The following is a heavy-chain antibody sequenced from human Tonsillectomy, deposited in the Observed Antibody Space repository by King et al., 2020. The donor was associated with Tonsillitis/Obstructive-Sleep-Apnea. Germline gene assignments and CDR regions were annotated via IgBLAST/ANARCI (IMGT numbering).Heavy chain of an antibody. CDR1: GFTFDDYA. CDR2: ISWNSGSI. J-gene: IGHJ4*02. Sequence: QLEQSGGGLVQPGRSLRLSCAASGFTFDDYAMHWVRQAPGKGLEWVSGISWNSGSIGYADSVKGRFTISRDNAKNSLYLQMNSLRAEDTALYYCAKDTSYQLWLVNWGQGTLVTVSS. CDR3: AKDTSYQLWLVN. D-gene: IGHD5-18*01. V-gene: IGHV3-9*01.